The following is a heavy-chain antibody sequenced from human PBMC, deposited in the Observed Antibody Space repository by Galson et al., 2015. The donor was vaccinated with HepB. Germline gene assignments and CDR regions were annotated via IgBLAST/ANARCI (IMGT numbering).Heavy chain of an antibody. J-gene: IGHJ4*02. CDR3: AKDMVVITGAPVDY. D-gene: IGHD2-2*01. CDR2: ISGSGGST. V-gene: IGHV3-23*01. CDR1: GFTFSSYA. Sequence: SLRLSCAASGFTFSSYAMSWVRQAPGKGLEWVSTISGSGGSTYYADSVKGRFTISRDNSKNTLYLQMNSLRAEDTALYYCAKDMVVITGAPVDYWGQGTLVTVSS.